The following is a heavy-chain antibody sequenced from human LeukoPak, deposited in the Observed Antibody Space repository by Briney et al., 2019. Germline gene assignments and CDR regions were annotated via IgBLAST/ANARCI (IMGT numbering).Heavy chain of an antibody. D-gene: IGHD5-12*01. CDR3: ARAVGSAEDY. V-gene: IGHV4-34*01. Sequence: SETLSLTCAVYGGSLSRYYGSWVRQSPGKGLEWIAEIDHSGSTNYNPSLKTRVTISMDTSKNQFSLRLSSVTAADTAVYYCARAVGSAEDYWGQGTLVTVSS. CDR1: GGSLSRYY. J-gene: IGHJ4*02. CDR2: IDHSGST.